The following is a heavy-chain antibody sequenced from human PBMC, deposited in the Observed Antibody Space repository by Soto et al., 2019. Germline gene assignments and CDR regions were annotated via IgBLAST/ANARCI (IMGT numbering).Heavy chain of an antibody. J-gene: IGHJ4*02. V-gene: IGHV4-39*07. CDR3: ARGFPAAPQLN. CDR1: GGSITSTNFY. CDR2: ISYSGST. D-gene: IGHD6-13*01. Sequence: SETLSLTCTVSGGSITSTNFYWGWIRQPPGKGLEWIATISYSGSTNYNPSLKSRVTISVDTSKNQFSLKLSSVTAADTAVYYCARGFPAAPQLNWGQGTLVTVSS.